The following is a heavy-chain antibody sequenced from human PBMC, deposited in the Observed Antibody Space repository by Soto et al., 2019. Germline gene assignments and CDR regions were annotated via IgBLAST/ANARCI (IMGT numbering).Heavy chain of an antibody. J-gene: IGHJ1*01. D-gene: IGHD3-10*01. V-gene: IGHV4-59*01. CDR2: IYYSGST. Sequence: QVQLQESGPGLVKPSETLSLTCTVSGGSISSYYWSWIRQPPGKGLEWIGYIYYSGSTNYNPSLKSRVTISVDTSKNQFSLKLSSVTAADTAVYYCASTLWSSEYFQHWGQGTLVTVSS. CDR3: ASTLWSSEYFQH. CDR1: GGSISSYY.